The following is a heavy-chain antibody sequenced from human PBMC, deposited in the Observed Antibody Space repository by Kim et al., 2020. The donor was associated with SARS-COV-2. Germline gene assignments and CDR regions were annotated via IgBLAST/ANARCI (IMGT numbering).Heavy chain of an antibody. V-gene: IGHV1-3*01. Sequence: ASVKVSCKASGYTFTSYAMHWVRQAPGQRLEWMGWINAGNGNTKYSQKFQGRVTITRDTSASTAYMELSSLRSEDTAVYYCARDLLTGNYYYYYMDVWGKGTTVTVSS. CDR1: GYTFTSYA. J-gene: IGHJ6*03. D-gene: IGHD3-9*01. CDR2: INAGNGNT. CDR3: ARDLLTGNYYYYYMDV.